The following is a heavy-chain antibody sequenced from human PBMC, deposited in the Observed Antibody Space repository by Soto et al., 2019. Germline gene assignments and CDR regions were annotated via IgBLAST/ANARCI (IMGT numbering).Heavy chain of an antibody. V-gene: IGHV3-30*18. J-gene: IGHJ6*03. Sequence: GGSLRLSCAASGFTFSSYGMHWVRQAPGKGLEWVAVISYDGSNKYYADSVKGRFTISRDNSKNTLYLQMNSLRAEDTAVYYCANPSYYDFWSDPREDYYYYYMDVWGKGTTVTVSS. D-gene: IGHD3-3*01. CDR3: ANPSYYDFWSDPREDYYYYYMDV. CDR2: ISYDGSNK. CDR1: GFTFSSYG.